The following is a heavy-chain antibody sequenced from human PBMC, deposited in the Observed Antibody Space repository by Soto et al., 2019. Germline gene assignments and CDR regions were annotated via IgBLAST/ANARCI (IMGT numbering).Heavy chain of an antibody. D-gene: IGHD2-21*02. CDR1: GGSISYEYYH. J-gene: IGHJ6*02. V-gene: IGHV4-30-4*08. Sequence: QVQLQQSGPGLVKPSQTLSLTCTVSGGSISYEYYHWTWIRKSPGKGLEWIGYIHYSGSIFYKPSFKRRVTISVDTSKNQFSLQLSSVTAADTAVYFCAREDDGGDRDYYGLDVWGQGTTVTVSS. CDR3: AREDDGGDRDYYGLDV. CDR2: IHYSGSI.